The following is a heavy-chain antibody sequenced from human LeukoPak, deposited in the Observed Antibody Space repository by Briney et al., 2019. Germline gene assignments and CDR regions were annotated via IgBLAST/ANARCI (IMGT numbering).Heavy chain of an antibody. D-gene: IGHD1-26*01. Sequence: SETLSLTCAVYGGSFSGYYWSWIRQPPGKGLEWIGEINHSGSTNYNPSLKSRVTISVDTSKNQFSLKLSSVTAADTAIYYCARNIVGPRQVDYWGQGTLVTVSS. J-gene: IGHJ4*02. CDR3: ARNIVGPRQVDY. V-gene: IGHV4-34*01. CDR1: GGSFSGYY. CDR2: INHSGST.